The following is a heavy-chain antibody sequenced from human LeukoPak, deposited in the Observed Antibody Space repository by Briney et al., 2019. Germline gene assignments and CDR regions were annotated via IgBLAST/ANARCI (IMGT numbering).Heavy chain of an antibody. CDR3: ARGSYSSGWECFDY. J-gene: IGHJ4*02. CDR1: GYTFTGYY. D-gene: IGHD6-19*01. V-gene: IGHV1-2*04. CDR2: INPNSGGT. Sequence: ASVKVSCKASGYTFTGYYMHWVRQAPGQGLEWMGWINPNSGGTNYAQKFQGWVTMTRDTSTSTAYMELSRLRSDDTAVYYCARGSYSSGWECFDYWGQGTLVTVSS.